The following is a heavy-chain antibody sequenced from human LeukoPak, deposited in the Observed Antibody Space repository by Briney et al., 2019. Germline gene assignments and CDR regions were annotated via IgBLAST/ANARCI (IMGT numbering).Heavy chain of an antibody. CDR1: RYTFTSYT. CDR3: AAERVRGVGGAFDI. V-gene: IGHV1-3*01. Sequence: ASVKVSCKASRYTFTSYTIHWMRQAPGQRLEWMGWINAGNGNTKYSQKFRGTVTITRDTSASTAYMELSSLRSEDTAVYYCAAERVRGVGGAFDIWGQGTMVTVSS. J-gene: IGHJ3*02. CDR2: INAGNGNT. D-gene: IGHD3-10*01.